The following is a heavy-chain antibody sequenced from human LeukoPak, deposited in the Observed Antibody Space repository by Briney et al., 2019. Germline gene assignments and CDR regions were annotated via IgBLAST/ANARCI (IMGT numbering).Heavy chain of an antibody. D-gene: IGHD3-10*01. Sequence: SETLSLTCTVSGGSISSYYWSWIRQPPGKGLEWIGYIYDSGSTNYNPSLKSRVTISVDTSRNQFSLKLSSVTAADTAVYYCASSSGIRHLGYWGQGTLVTVSS. CDR1: GGSISSYY. CDR3: ASSSGIRHLGY. V-gene: IGHV4-59*01. J-gene: IGHJ4*02. CDR2: IYDSGST.